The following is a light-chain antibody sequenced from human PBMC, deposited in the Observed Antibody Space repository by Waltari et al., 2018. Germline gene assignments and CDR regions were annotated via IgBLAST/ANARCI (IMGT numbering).Light chain of an antibody. Sequence: IQLTQSPSSLSASVGDRVTTTCRASQDISSYLAWYQQKSGKAPKLLIYVASTLQSGVPSRFSGSGSGTDFTLTISSLQPEDFATYYCQQLNSYPLTFGQGTKLEIK. V-gene: IGKV1-9*01. CDR1: QDISSY. CDR3: QQLNSYPLT. J-gene: IGKJ2*01. CDR2: VAS.